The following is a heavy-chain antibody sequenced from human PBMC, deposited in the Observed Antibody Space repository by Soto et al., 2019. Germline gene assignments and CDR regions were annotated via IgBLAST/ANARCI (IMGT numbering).Heavy chain of an antibody. J-gene: IGHJ4*02. CDR1: GYSFSSYW. CDR2: IFPGGSDT. Sequence: GESLKISCKGSGYSFSSYWIAWVRQMPGKGLECMGMIFPGGSDTRYSPSFQGQVTISADKSISTAYLQWSSLKASDTAMYYCARPGYSSSWYPFDYWGQGTLVTVSS. V-gene: IGHV5-51*01. D-gene: IGHD6-13*01. CDR3: ARPGYSSSWYPFDY.